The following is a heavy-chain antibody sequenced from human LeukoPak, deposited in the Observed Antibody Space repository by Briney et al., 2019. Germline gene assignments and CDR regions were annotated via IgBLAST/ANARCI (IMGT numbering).Heavy chain of an antibody. D-gene: IGHD3-22*01. J-gene: IGHJ4*02. CDR1: GFTFSSYA. V-gene: IGHV3-23*01. Sequence: PGGSLRLSCAASGFTFSSYAMSWVRQAPGKGLEWVSAISGSGGSTYYADSVKGRFTISGDNSKNTLYLQMNSLRAEDTAVYYCAKGTTYYYDSSGFHDYWGQGTLVTVSS. CDR2: ISGSGGST. CDR3: AKGTTYYYDSSGFHDY.